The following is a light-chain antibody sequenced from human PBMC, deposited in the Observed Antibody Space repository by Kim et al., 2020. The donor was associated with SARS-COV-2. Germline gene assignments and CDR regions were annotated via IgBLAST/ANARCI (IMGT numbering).Light chain of an antibody. V-gene: IGKV1-5*01. CDR1: QSIGNW. Sequence: GDRVTITCRASQSIGNWLAWYQQKQGKAPKVLIYDASSLKSGVPSRFSGSGSWTDFTLTITSLQPDDFATYYCQQYESYPYTFGQGTKL. CDR3: QQYESYPYT. J-gene: IGKJ2*01. CDR2: DAS.